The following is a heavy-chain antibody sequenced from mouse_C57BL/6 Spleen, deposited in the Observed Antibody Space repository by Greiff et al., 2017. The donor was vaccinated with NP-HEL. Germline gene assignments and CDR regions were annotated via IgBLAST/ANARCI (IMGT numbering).Heavy chain of an antibody. J-gene: IGHJ2*01. CDR2: IYPRSGNT. CDR1: GYTFTSYG. V-gene: IGHV1-81*01. CDR3: ARIYYYGSSYSYYFDY. D-gene: IGHD1-1*01. Sequence: VKLQESGAELARPGASVKLSCKASGYTFTSYGISWVKQRTGQGLEWIGEIYPRSGNTYYNEKFKGKATLTADKSSSTAYMELRSLTSEDSAVYFCARIYYYGSSYSYYFDYWGQGTTLTVSS.